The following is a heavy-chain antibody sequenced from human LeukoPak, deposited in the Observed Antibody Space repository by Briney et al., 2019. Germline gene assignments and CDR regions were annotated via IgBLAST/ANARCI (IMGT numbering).Heavy chain of an antibody. CDR3: ARYSGSYYYFDY. D-gene: IGHD1-26*01. J-gene: IGHJ4*02. V-gene: IGHV1-8*03. CDR1: GYTFTSYD. CDR2: MNPNSDNT. Sequence: ASVKVSCNASGYTFTSYDIYWVRQVTGQGLEWMGWMNPNSDNTGYAQKFQGRVTITRNPSISTAYMELSSLRAEDTAVYYCARYSGSYYYFDYWGQGTLVTVSS.